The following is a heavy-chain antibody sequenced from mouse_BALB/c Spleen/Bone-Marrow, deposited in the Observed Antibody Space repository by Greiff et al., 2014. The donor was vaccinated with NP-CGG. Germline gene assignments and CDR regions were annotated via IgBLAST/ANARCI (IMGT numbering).Heavy chain of an antibody. J-gene: IGHJ2*01. CDR2: IYPGDGDT. V-gene: IGHV1-87*01. CDR1: GYTFTSYW. Sequence: SGAELARPGASVKLSCKASGYTFTSYWMQWVKQRPGQGLEWIGAIYPGDGDTTCTQKFKGKATLTADKSSSTAYMQLSSLASEDSAVYYCARGAPFDYWGQGTTLTVSS. CDR3: ARGAPFDY.